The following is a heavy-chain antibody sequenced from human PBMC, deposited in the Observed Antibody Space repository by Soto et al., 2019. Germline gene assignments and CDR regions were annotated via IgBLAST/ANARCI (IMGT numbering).Heavy chain of an antibody. J-gene: IGHJ6*02. CDR1: GGTFSSYA. CDR3: AKGSITIFGVAHYGMDV. Sequence: SVKVSCKASGGTFSSYAISWVRQAPGQGLEWMGGIIPIFGTANYAQKFQGRVTITADESTSTAYMELGSLRSEDTAVYYCAKGSITIFGVAHYGMDVWGQGTKVTVSS. D-gene: IGHD3-3*01. CDR2: IIPIFGTA. V-gene: IGHV1-69*13.